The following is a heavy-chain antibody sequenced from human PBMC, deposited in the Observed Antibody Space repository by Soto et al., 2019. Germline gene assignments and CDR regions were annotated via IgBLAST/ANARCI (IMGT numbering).Heavy chain of an antibody. CDR2: ISRTGDDN. D-gene: IGHD3-10*01. CDR1: GFNFNHYG. Sequence: EVQVVESGGGLVKPGGSLRLSCAASGFNFNHYGMHWVRQAPGKGLEWVSYISRTGDDNKFLDSLKGRFTISRDNGKNSLFLQMNSLRAEETAIYYCARETFGDRFYMAVWGRGTTVTVSS. V-gene: IGHV3-21*01. CDR3: ARETFGDRFYMAV. J-gene: IGHJ6*03.